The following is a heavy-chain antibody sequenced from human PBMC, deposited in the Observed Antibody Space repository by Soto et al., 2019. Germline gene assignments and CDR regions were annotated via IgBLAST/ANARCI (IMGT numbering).Heavy chain of an antibody. CDR1: GGTFSSYA. CDR3: ASPGWLFSSGAFDI. CDR2: IIPIFGTA. D-gene: IGHD3-22*01. V-gene: IGHV1-69*13. Sequence: ASVKVSCKASGGTFSSYAISWVRQAPGQGLEWMGGIIPIFGTANYAQKFQGRVTITADESTSTAYMELSSLRSEDTAVYYCASPGWLFSSGAFDIWGQGTMVTVSS. J-gene: IGHJ3*02.